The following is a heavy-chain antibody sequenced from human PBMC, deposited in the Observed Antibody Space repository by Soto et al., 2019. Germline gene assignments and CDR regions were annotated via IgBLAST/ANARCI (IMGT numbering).Heavy chain of an antibody. D-gene: IGHD6-19*01. CDR3: ARRATSGWVPLDN. CDR1: GFRFSDYW. Sequence: EVQLVESGGGLVQAGVSLRLSCAASGFRFSDYWMTWVRQAPGKGLEWLANIKKDGSEQYYVPSVRGRFIISRDNAENSLSLQLNSPRSDDTGVYFCARRATSGWVPLDNCCQGTRVTVS. J-gene: IGHJ4*02. CDR2: IKKDGSEQ. V-gene: IGHV3-7*02.